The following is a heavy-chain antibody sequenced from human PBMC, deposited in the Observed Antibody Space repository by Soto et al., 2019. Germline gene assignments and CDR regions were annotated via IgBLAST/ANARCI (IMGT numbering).Heavy chain of an antibody. CDR1: GFTFSSYA. CDR3: AKDYRRSSGWSLGFDY. J-gene: IGHJ4*02. V-gene: IGHV3-23*01. CDR2: ISGSGGST. Sequence: GGSLRLSCAASGFTFSSYAMSWVRQAPGKGLEWVSAISGSGGSTYYADSVKGRFTISRDNSKNTLYLQMNSLRAEDTAVYYCAKDYRRSSGWSLGFDYWGQGTLVTVSS. D-gene: IGHD6-19*01.